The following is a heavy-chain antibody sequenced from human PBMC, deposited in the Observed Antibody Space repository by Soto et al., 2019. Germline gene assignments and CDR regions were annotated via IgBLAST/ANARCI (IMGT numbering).Heavy chain of an antibody. CDR3: ARGATSPSY. CDR1: GFTISSYG. V-gene: IGHV3-23*01. Sequence: EVQLLESGGGLVQPGGSLRLSCAASGFTISSYGMSWVRQAPGKGLEWVSAISSSGGSAYYADSVKGRFTISRDNSKNTLYLQMNSLRAEDTAVYYCARGATSPSYWGQGTLVTVSS. J-gene: IGHJ4*02. CDR2: ISSSGGSA.